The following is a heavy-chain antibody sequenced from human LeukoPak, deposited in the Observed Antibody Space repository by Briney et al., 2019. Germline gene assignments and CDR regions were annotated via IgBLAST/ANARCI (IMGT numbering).Heavy chain of an antibody. Sequence: SETLSLTCTVSGGSISSYYWSWIRQPAGKGLEWIGRIYTSGSTNYNPSLKSRVTMSVDTFKNQFSLKLSSVTAADTAMYFCARSPRDNYFDSWGEGTLVTVSS. J-gene: IGHJ4*02. CDR2: IYTSGST. V-gene: IGHV4-4*07. CDR1: GGSISSYY. CDR3: ARSPRDNYFDS.